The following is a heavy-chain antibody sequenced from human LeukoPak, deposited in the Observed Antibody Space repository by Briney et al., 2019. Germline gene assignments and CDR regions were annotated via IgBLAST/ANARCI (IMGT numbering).Heavy chain of an antibody. CDR2: ISSSGSTI. CDR3: TRHADLVDTAMGGMTD. CDR1: GFTFSSYE. D-gene: IGHD5-18*01. Sequence: GGSLRLSCAASGFTFSSYEMNWVRQAPGKGLEWVSYISSSGSTIYYADSVKGRFTISRDNAKNSLYLQMNSLKTEDTAVYYCTRHADLVDTAMGGMTDWGQGTLVTVSS. V-gene: IGHV3-48*03. J-gene: IGHJ4*02.